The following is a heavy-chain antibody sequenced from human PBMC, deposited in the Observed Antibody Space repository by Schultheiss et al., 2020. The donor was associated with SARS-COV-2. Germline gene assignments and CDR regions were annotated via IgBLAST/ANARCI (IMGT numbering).Heavy chain of an antibody. D-gene: IGHD6-6*01. CDR1: GGSFSGYY. Sequence: SETLSLTCAVYGGSFSGYYWSWIRQPPGKGLEWIGEINHSGSTNYNPSLKSRVTISVDTSNNQFSLKLSSVTAADTAVYYCARDLRGSSSMDVWGQGTTVTVSS. V-gene: IGHV4-34*01. J-gene: IGHJ6*02. CDR2: INHSGST. CDR3: ARDLRGSSSMDV.